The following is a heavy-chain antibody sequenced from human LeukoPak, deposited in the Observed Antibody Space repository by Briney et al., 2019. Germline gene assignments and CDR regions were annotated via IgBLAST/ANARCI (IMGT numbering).Heavy chain of an antibody. CDR2: IYSGGST. J-gene: IGHJ4*02. Sequence: PGGSLRLSCAASGFTVSSNYMSWVRQAPGKGLEWVSVIYSGGSTYYADSVKGRFTISRDNSKNTLYLQMNSLRAEDTAVYYCARDPTPLYGSGSYYAYFDYWGQGTLVTVSS. D-gene: IGHD3-10*01. CDR3: ARDPTPLYGSGSYYAYFDY. CDR1: GFTVSSNY. V-gene: IGHV3-53*05.